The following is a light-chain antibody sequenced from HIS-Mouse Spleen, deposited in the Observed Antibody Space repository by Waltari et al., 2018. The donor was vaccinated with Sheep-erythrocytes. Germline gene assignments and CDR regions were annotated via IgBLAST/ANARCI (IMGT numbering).Light chain of an antibody. J-gene: IGKJ4*01. V-gene: IGKV4-1*01. Sequence: DIVMTQSPDSLAVSLGERATINCKSSQSVLYSSNNKNYLAWYQQKPGQPPKLIISWASTRESGVPARVSGSGSGTDFTLTISSLQAEDVAVYYCQQYYSTPLAFGGGTKVEIK. CDR1: QSVLYSSNNKNY. CDR2: WAS. CDR3: QQYYSTPLA.